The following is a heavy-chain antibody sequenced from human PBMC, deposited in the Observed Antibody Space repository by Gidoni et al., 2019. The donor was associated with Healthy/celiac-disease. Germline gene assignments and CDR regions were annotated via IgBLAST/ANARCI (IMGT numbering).Heavy chain of an antibody. V-gene: IGHV4-39*07. CDR2: IYYSGST. J-gene: IGHJ4*02. Sequence: QLQLQESGPGLAKPSETLSLTCTVSGGSISSSSYYWGWIRQPPGKGLEWIGSIYYSGSTYYNPSLKSRVTISVDTSKNQFSLKLSSVTAADTAVYYCARAGGVGNFDYWGQGTLVTVSS. CDR1: GGSISSSSYY. CDR3: ARAGGVGNFDY. D-gene: IGHD1-26*01.